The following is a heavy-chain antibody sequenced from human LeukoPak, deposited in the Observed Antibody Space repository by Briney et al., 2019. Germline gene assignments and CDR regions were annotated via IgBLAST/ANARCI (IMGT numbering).Heavy chain of an antibody. CDR3: ARVLPDYYGSGSPNWFDP. D-gene: IGHD3-10*01. CDR1: GYTFTSYD. V-gene: IGHV1-8*01. CDR2: MNPNSGNT. Sequence: GASVKVSCKASGYTFTSYDINWVRPATGQGLEWMGWMNPNSGNTGYAQKFQGRVTMTRNTSISTAYMELSSLRSEDTAVYYCARVLPDYYGSGSPNWFDPWGQGTLVTVSS. J-gene: IGHJ5*02.